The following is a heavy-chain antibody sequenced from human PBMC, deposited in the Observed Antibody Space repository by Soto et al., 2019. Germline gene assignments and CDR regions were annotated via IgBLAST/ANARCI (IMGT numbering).Heavy chain of an antibody. CDR1: GFTVSSNY. D-gene: IGHD3-22*01. J-gene: IGHJ1*01. Sequence: EVQLVESGGGLIQPGGSLRLSCAASGFTVSSNYMSWVRQAPGKGLEWVSVIYSGGSTYYADSVKGRFTISRDNSNTPLHLQMNRLRSEATAVYYCARDRVASGYTEYLQLWGQGPLVTVSS. CDR3: ARDRVASGYTEYLQL. V-gene: IGHV3-53*01. CDR2: IYSGGST.